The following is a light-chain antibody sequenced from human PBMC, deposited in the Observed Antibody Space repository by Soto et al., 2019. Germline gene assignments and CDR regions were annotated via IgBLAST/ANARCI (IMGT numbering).Light chain of an antibody. J-gene: IGKJ1*01. V-gene: IGKV1-6*01. CDR2: GAS. Sequence: AIQMTQSPSSLSASVGDRVTISCXASQAIRNDLGWYQQKPGKAPNLLIYGASSLESGVPSRFSGSGSGTDFTLTISSLQPEDFATYYCLQDNNYPWTFGQGTKVEI. CDR1: QAIRND. CDR3: LQDNNYPWT.